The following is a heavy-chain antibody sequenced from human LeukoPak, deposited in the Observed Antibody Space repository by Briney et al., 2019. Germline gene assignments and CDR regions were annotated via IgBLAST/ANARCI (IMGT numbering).Heavy chain of an antibody. CDR1: RYTLTELS. V-gene: IGHV1-24*01. Sequence: ASVKVSCKVSRYTLTELSMHWVRQAPGKGLEWMGGFDPEDGETIYAQKFQGRVTMTEDTSTDTAYMELSSLRSEDTAVYYCATVSSGWYYFDYWGQGTLVTVSS. CDR2: FDPEDGET. D-gene: IGHD6-19*01. CDR3: ATVSSGWYYFDY. J-gene: IGHJ4*02.